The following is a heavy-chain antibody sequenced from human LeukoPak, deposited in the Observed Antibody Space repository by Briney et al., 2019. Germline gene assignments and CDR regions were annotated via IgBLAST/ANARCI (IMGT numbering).Heavy chain of an antibody. Sequence: GGSLRLSCIPSGFSFSSYGMHWVRQAPGKGLEWVAVIWADGNRKHHADSVEGRFAISRDNSKNTLYLQMNSLRAEDTAVYYCAKVRLYCSGGSSCYYHPFDYWGQGTLVTVSS. CDR2: IWADGNRK. CDR3: AKVRLYCSGGSSCYYHPFDY. J-gene: IGHJ4*02. CDR1: GFSFSSYG. V-gene: IGHV3-33*06. D-gene: IGHD2-15*01.